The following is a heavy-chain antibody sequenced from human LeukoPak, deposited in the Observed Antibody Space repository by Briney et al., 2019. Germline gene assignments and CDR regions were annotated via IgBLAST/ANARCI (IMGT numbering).Heavy chain of an antibody. J-gene: IGHJ6*03. D-gene: IGHD1-26*01. CDR3: AKWDENFYYMDV. CDR2: ISGSGGGT. CDR1: RFTFNRYA. Sequence: PGGSLRLSCTASRFTFNRYAMSWVRQAPGKGLGWVSSISGSGGGTFYASSVRGRFTISRDNSKDTVFLQMNGLRAEDTAIYYCAKWDENFYYMDVWGQGTTVTVSS. V-gene: IGHV3-23*01.